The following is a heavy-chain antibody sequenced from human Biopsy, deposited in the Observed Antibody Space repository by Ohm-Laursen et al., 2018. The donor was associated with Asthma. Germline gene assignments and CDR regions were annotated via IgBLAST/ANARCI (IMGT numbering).Heavy chain of an antibody. D-gene: IGHD4-17*01. J-gene: IGHJ4*02. CDR2: HDHAEGGT. Sequence: ASVKVSCKVSGYSLTDLSMHWVRQAPGQGLEWMGGHDHAEGGTVNARRFQGRVTMTEDTSTVTAYMELSSLSSDDTAVYYCASDFPKDYVRYNFQFWGQGTLVTVSS. CDR1: GYSLTDLS. CDR3: ASDFPKDYVRYNFQF. V-gene: IGHV1-24*01.